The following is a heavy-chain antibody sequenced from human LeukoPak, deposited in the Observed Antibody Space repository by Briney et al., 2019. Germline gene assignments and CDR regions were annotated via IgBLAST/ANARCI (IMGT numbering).Heavy chain of an antibody. V-gene: IGHV4-59*01. Sequence: SGTLSLTCTVSGGSISSYYWSWIRQPPGKGLEWIGYIYYSGSTNYNPSLKSRVTISVDTSKNQFSLKLSSVTAADTAVYYCARAIRLVGATFKYFDLWGRGTLVTVSS. CDR3: ARAIRLVGATFKYFDL. J-gene: IGHJ2*01. CDR2: IYYSGST. D-gene: IGHD1-26*01. CDR1: GGSISSYY.